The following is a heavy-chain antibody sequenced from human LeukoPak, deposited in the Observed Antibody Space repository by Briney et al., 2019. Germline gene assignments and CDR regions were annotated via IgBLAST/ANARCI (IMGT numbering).Heavy chain of an antibody. J-gene: IGHJ3*02. D-gene: IGHD3-22*01. CDR1: GGSISTYNYY. CDR3: ARHSYDSSGYLTHDAFDI. Sequence: TASQTLSLTCTVSGGSISTYNYYWSWIRQPPGKGLEWIGYTYYTGSAYYNPSLKSRVTISVDTSKNQFSLKLSSVTAADTAVYYCARHSYDSSGYLTHDAFDIWGQGTMVTVSS. CDR2: TYYTGSA. V-gene: IGHV4-30-4*01.